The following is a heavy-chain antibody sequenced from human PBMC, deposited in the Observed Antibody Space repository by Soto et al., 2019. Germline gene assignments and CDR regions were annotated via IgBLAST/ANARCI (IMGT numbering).Heavy chain of an antibody. CDR1: GYSFIDYW. CDR3: ARDFVVGGPTINYYYGMDV. D-gene: IGHD1-26*01. CDR2: IYPGDSDT. J-gene: IGHJ6*02. V-gene: IGHV5-51*01. Sequence: GESLKISCKGSGYSFIDYWIGWVRQVPGKGLEWMGVIYPGDSDTRYSPSFQGHVTISADKSISTAYLQWSTLKASDTAKYYCARDFVVGGPTINYYYGMDVWGQGTTVTVSS.